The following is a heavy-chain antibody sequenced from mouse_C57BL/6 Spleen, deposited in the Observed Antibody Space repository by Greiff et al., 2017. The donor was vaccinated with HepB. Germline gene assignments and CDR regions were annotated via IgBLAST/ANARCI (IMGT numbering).Heavy chain of an antibody. CDR1: GYTFTDYY. J-gene: IGHJ4*01. Sequence: EVKLQQSGPELVKPGASVKISCKASGYTFTDYYMNWVKQSHGKSLEWIGDINPNNGGTSYNQKFKGKATLTVDKSSSTAYMELRSLTSEDSAVYYCAPREDYHAMDYWGQGTSVTVSS. V-gene: IGHV1-26*01. CDR3: APREDYHAMDY. CDR2: INPNNGGT.